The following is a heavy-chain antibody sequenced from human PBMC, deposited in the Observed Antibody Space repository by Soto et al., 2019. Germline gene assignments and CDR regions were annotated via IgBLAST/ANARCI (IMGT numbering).Heavy chain of an antibody. CDR1: GGSISGYH. Sequence: SETLSLTCTVSGGSISGYHWSWIRQHPGKGLEWIGYTFYRGNTLYNPSLQSRVTISVDTYNNQFSLRLGSVTAADTAVYYCTRHAIIPKLQYGMDVWGQGASVTVSS. J-gene: IGHJ6*02. V-gene: IGHV4-59*01. CDR2: TFYRGNT. D-gene: IGHD2-15*01. CDR3: TRHAIIPKLQYGMDV.